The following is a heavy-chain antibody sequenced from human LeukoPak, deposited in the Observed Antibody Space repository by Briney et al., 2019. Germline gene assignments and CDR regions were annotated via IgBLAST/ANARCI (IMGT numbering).Heavy chain of an antibody. V-gene: IGHV3-9*01. CDR2: ISSNSGRI. CDR3: AKDGSYSGNTHHYFDF. J-gene: IGHJ4*02. CDR1: GFSFDAYA. D-gene: IGHD5-12*01. Sequence: PGRSLRLSCAVSGFSFDAYAMHWVRQAPGKGLEWVSGISSNSGRIGYVGSVKGRFTISRDNADNTLYLQMDSLRPEDTAVYYCAKDGSYSGNTHHYFDFWGQGTLVTVSS.